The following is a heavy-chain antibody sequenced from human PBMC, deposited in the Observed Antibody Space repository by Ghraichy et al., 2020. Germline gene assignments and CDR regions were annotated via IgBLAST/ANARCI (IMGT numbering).Heavy chain of an antibody. V-gene: IGHV3-21*01. D-gene: IGHD2-2*01. CDR2: ISSTSNYI. Sequence: GGSLRLSCAASGFTFSTYTMNWVRQAPGKGLEWVSSISSTSNYIYYADSVKGRFTISRDNAKNSLFLQMNSLRAEDTAVYYCARVVVPAASFYFYYMDVWCKGTTVTFSS. CDR1: GFTFSTYT. CDR3: ARVVVPAASFYFYYMDV. J-gene: IGHJ6*03.